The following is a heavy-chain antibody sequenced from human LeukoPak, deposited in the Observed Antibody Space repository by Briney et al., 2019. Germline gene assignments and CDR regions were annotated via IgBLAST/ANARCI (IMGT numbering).Heavy chain of an antibody. V-gene: IGHV3-48*03. CDR3: ARVTV. J-gene: IGHJ4*02. Sequence: PGGSQTLSCAPSGLTFSNYEMNWARQAPGKGLVWVSYIRSGGSTIYYADPVRGRFTLSRENAKNSLYVRMTSLRVEDTAIYYCARVTVCGQGTLVTVSS. CDR1: GLTFSNYE. CDR2: IRSGGSTI. D-gene: IGHD4-17*01.